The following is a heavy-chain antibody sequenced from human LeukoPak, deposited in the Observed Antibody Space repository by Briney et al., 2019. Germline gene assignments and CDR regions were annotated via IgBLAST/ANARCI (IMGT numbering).Heavy chain of an antibody. CDR2: ITSSGAYI. Sequence: GGSLRLSCAASGFTFNNYNMNWVRQAPGKALEWVSSITSSGAYIFYADSVKGRFTISRDNAKDSLYLQMNSLGPGDTAVYYCARDPYSGNYGNYYYYMDVWGKGTTVTISS. J-gene: IGHJ6*03. D-gene: IGHD1-26*01. V-gene: IGHV3-21*01. CDR3: ARDPYSGNYGNYYYYMDV. CDR1: GFTFNNYN.